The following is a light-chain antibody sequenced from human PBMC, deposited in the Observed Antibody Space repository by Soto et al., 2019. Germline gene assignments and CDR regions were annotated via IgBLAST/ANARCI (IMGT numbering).Light chain of an antibody. J-gene: IGLJ1*01. CDR2: DVS. Sequence: QSALTQPASVSGSPGQSVTISCAGTSSDVGGYNFVSWYQQHPGKAPQLMISDVSSRPSGVSNRFSGSKSGNTASLTISGLQAEDEADYYCSSYTSSYTYVFGTGTKLTVL. CDR3: SSYTSSYTYV. V-gene: IGLV2-14*03. CDR1: SSDVGGYNF.